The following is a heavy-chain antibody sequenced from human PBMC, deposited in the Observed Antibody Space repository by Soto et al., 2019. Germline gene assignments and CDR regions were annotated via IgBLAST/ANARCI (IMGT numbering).Heavy chain of an antibody. CDR1: GFTFSSYA. Sequence: PGGSLRLSCAASGFTFSSYAMHWVRQAPGKGLEWVAVISYDGSNKYYADSVKGRFTISRDNSKNTLYLQMNSLRAEDTAVYYCACYYTGGYRNYFYYWAQGTLVTVSA. CDR2: ISYDGSNK. D-gene: IGHD2-8*02. CDR3: ACYYTGGYRNYFYY. V-gene: IGHV3-30-3*01. J-gene: IGHJ4*02.